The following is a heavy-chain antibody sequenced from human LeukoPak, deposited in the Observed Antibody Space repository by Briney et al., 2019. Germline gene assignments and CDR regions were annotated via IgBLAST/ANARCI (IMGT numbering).Heavy chain of an antibody. V-gene: IGHV3-48*03. J-gene: IGHJ6*02. CDR1: GFTFSSYE. CDR2: ISSSGSTI. CDR3: ARGGYGDAGGTYYYYYGMDV. D-gene: IGHD4-17*01. Sequence: GGSLRLSCAASGFTFSSYEMNWVRQAPGKGLEWVSYISSSGSTIYYADSVKGRFTISRDNAKNSLYLQMNSLRAEDTAVYYCARGGYGDAGGTYYYYYGMDVWGQGTTVTVSS.